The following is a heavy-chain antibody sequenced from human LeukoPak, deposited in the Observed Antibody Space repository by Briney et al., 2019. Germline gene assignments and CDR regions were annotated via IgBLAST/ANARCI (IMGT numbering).Heavy chain of an antibody. Sequence: SETLSLTCTVSGGSISSYYWSWIRQPAGKGLEWIGRIYTSGSTNYNPSLKSRVTISVDTSKNQFSLKLSSVTAADTAVYYCARESIAAAGPGFDYWGQGTLVTVSS. J-gene: IGHJ4*02. V-gene: IGHV4-4*07. CDR1: GGSISSYY. CDR3: ARESIAAAGPGFDY. CDR2: IYTSGST. D-gene: IGHD6-13*01.